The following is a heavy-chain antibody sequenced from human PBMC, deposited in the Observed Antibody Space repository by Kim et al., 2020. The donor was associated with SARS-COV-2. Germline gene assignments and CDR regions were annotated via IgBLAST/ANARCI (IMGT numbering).Heavy chain of an antibody. Sequence: AQKLQGRVTMTTDTSTSTAYMELRSLRSDDTAVYYCARDRWNYVYYGMDVWGQGTTVTVSS. CDR3: ARDRWNYVYYGMDV. J-gene: IGHJ6*02. D-gene: IGHD1-7*01. V-gene: IGHV1-18*01.